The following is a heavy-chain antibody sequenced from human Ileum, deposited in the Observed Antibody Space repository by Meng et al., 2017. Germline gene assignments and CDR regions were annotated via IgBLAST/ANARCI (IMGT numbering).Heavy chain of an antibody. CDR1: GGSINTDY. CDR2: RYYTGSI. D-gene: IGHD6-13*01. V-gene: IGHV4-59*01. CDR3: ARGYGFSWHMGT. J-gene: IGHJ4*02. Sequence: QVQLQESGPGLVKPSETLSLTCTVSGGSINTDYLNWIRQTPGKGLEWIGCRYYTGSIHYNPSLKSRVTISADTSKNQFSLSLSSVTAADTAVYYCARGYGFSWHMGTWGQGALVTVSS.